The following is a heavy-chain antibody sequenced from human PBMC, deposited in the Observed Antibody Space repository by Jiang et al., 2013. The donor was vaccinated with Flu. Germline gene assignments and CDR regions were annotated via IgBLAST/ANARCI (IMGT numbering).Heavy chain of an antibody. V-gene: IGHV4-59*08. Sequence: TVSGGSISSYYWSWIRQPPGKGLEWIGYIYYSGSTNYNPSLKSRVTISVDTSKNQFSLKLSSVTAADTAVFYCASGDSVRGGLVLFDYWGQGILVTVSS. CDR1: GGSISSYY. D-gene: IGHD6-19*01. CDR2: IYYSGST. CDR3: ASGDSVRGGLVLFDY. J-gene: IGHJ4*02.